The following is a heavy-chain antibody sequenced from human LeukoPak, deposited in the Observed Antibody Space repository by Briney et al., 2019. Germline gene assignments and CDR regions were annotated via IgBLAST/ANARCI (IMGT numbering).Heavy chain of an antibody. V-gene: IGHV1-2*02. D-gene: IGHD3/OR15-3a*01. Sequence: GASVKVSCKASGYTFTGYYMHWVRQAPGQGLEWMGWINPNSGGTNYAQKFQGRVTMTRDTSIRTAYMELNRLTSDDTAVYYCARQTGSGLFILPGGQGTLVTVSS. CDR2: INPNSGGT. CDR3: ARQTGSGLFILP. CDR1: GYTFTGYY. J-gene: IGHJ4*02.